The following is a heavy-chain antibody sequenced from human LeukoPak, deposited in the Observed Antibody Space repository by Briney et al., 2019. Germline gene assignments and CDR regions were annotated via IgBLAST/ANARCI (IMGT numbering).Heavy chain of an antibody. CDR3: ARADVLLWFGEPHPHYMDV. CDR1: GGTFSSYA. V-gene: IGHV1-69*05. CDR2: IIPIFGTA. Sequence: ASVKVSCKASGGTFSSYAISWVRQAPGQGLEWMGGIIPIFGTANYARKFQGRVTITTDESTSTAYMELSSLRSEDTAVYYCARADVLLWFGEPHPHYMDVWGKGTTVTVSS. J-gene: IGHJ6*03. D-gene: IGHD3-10*01.